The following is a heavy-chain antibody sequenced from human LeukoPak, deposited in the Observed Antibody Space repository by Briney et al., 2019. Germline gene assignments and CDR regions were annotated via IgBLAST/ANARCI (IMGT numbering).Heavy chain of an antibody. CDR2: ISGYNGNT. D-gene: IGHD3-10*01. J-gene: IGHJ5*02. CDR1: GYTFTRSG. Sequence: ASVKVSCKASGYTFTRSGISWVRQAPGQGLEWMGWISGYNGNTNYAEKLQGRVTMTTDTSTSTVYMELRSLRSDGTAVYYCARDSLYYGSGSYLGFDPWGQGTLVTVSS. V-gene: IGHV1-18*01. CDR3: ARDSLYYGSGSYLGFDP.